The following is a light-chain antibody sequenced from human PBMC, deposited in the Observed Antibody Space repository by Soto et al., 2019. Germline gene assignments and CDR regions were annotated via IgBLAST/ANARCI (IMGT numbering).Light chain of an antibody. CDR1: SSDVGGYNY. CDR2: EVS. CDR3: GSYTCRSYF. Sequence: QSVLTQPASVSGSPGESITISCTGTSSDVGGYNYVSWYQQHPGKAPKLMIYEVSNRPSGVSDRFSGSKSGNTASLNISGVQAEDEGDYYSGSYTCRSYFYGKGRKVTVL. J-gene: IGLJ1*01. V-gene: IGLV2-14*01.